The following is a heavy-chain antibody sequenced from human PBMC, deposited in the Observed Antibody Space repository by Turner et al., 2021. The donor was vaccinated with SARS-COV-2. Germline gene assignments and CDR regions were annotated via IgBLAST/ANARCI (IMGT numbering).Heavy chain of an antibody. CDR3: ATVRVTCSSPRYHFYMDV. Sequence: QDQLVQSGAEVKRPGASVKVPCKVSGNTLSELSVHWVGQPPGKGLEWMVGCDLEDDETIYAPKFQGSVTMTEDKTTTNTYLEVRSLRSEDETVYYCATVRVTCSSPRYHFYMDVWGTGTTVTVSS. CDR2: CDLEDDET. CDR1: GNTLSELS. D-gene: IGHD6-13*01. J-gene: IGHJ6*03. V-gene: IGHV1-24*01.